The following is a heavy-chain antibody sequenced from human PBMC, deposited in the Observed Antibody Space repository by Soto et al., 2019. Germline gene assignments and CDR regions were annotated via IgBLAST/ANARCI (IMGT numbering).Heavy chain of an antibody. D-gene: IGHD4-17*01. CDR3: AREGYGDYGSLDY. CDR2: TRNKANSYTT. V-gene: IGHV3-72*01. Sequence: GGSLRLSCAASGFTFSDHYMDWVRQAPGKGLEWVGRTRNKANSYTTEYAASVKGRFTISRDDSKNSLYLQMNSLKTEGTAVYYCAREGYGDYGSLDYWGQGTLVTVSS. CDR1: GFTFSDHY. J-gene: IGHJ4*02.